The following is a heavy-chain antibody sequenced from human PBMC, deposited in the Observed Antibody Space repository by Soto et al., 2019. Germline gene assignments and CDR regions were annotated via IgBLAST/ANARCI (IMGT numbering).Heavy chain of an antibody. CDR2: IKQDGSEK. J-gene: IGHJ1*01. Sequence: GGSLRLSCAASGFTFSSYWMSWVRQAPGKGLEWVANIKQDGSEKYYVDSVKGRFTISRDNAKNSLYLQMNSLRAEDTAVYYCARAGGESQLLYEYFQHWGQGTLVTVSS. CDR3: ARAGGESQLLYEYFQH. D-gene: IGHD2-2*02. CDR1: GFTFSSYW. V-gene: IGHV3-7*01.